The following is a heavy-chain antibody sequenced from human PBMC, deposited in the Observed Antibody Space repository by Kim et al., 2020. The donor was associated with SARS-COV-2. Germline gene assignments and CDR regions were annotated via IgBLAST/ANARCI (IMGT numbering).Heavy chain of an antibody. CDR2: MNPNSGNT. CDR3: ARGPGRHYDFWSGQDYYYGMDV. Sequence: ASVKVSCKASGYTFTSYDINWVRQATGQELEWMGWMNPNSGNTGYAQKFQGRVTMTRNTSISTAYMELSSLRSEDTAVYYCARGPGRHYDFWSGQDYYYGMDVWGQGTTVTVSS. CDR1: GYTFTSYD. D-gene: IGHD3-3*01. J-gene: IGHJ6*02. V-gene: IGHV1-8*01.